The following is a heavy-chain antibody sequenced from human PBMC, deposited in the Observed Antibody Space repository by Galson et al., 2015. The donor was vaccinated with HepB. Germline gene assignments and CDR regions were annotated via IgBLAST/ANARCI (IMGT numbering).Heavy chain of an antibody. J-gene: IGHJ4*02. CDR2: ISHSGDNT. CDR3: AKEYYQQILHY. V-gene: IGHV3-23*01. Sequence: SLRLSCAASGFTFSRDAMSWVRQAPGKGLEWVSTISHSGDNTFYIDAVKGRFTISRDNSKNTLFLQMDSLRAEDTAVYFCAKEYYQQILHYWGQGALVTVSS. D-gene: IGHD2-2*01. CDR1: GFTFSRDA.